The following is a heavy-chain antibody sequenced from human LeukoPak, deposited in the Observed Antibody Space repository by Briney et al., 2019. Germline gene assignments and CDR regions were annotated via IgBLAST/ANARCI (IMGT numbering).Heavy chain of an antibody. D-gene: IGHD2-2*02. J-gene: IGHJ4*02. CDR2: ISGSGGTT. CDR3: AKEQQPCTTSCYTADY. Sequence: PGGSLGLSCAASGFTFSSYAMSWVRQAPGKGPEWVSAISGSGGTTYYADSVKGRFTISRDNSKNTLYLQMNSLRAEDTAVYYCAKEQQPCTTSCYTADYRGQGTLATVSS. V-gene: IGHV3-23*01. CDR1: GFTFSSYA.